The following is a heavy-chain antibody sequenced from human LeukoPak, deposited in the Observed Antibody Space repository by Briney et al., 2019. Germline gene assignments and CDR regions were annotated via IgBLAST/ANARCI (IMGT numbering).Heavy chain of an antibody. CDR1: GDSVSRNRAA. J-gene: IGHJ3*01. CDR3: ARESWGAAADDAFDV. V-gene: IGHV6-1*01. CDR2: TYYRSKWYN. D-gene: IGHD6-13*01. Sequence: SQTLSLTCAISGDSVSRNRAAWNWIRQSPSRGLEWLGRTYYRSKWYNDYAVSLKSRITINPDTSRNQFTLQLNSVTPEDTAVYYCARESWGAAADDAFDVWGQGTMVTVSS.